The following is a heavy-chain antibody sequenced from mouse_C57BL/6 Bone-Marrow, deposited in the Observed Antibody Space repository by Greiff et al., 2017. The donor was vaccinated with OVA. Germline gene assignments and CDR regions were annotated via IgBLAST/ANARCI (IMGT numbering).Heavy chain of an antibody. CDR2: IWTGGGT. V-gene: IGHV2-9-1*01. D-gene: IGHD2-4*01. J-gene: IGHJ2*01. CDR1: GFSLTSYA. CDR3: ARNRGSYDYDGVFDY. Sequence: VQRVESGPGLVAPSQSLSITCTVSGFSLTSYAISWVRQPPGKGLEWLGVIWTGGGTNYNSALKSRLSISKDNSKSQVFLKMNSLQTDDTARYYCARNRGSYDYDGVFDYWGQGTTLTVSS.